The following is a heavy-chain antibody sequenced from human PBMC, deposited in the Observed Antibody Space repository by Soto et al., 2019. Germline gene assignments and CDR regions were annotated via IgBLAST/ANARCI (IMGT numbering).Heavy chain of an antibody. D-gene: IGHD3-9*01. Sequence: GGSLRLSCAASGFTFSIYAMMWVRQAPGKGLEWVSGVGGSGEYTYYADSVKGRFTISRDNSKNTVYLQISSLRAEDTAVYYCAKVLTGYYYYFEYWGQGTLVTVSS. CDR2: VGGSGEYT. V-gene: IGHV3-23*01. CDR1: GFTFSIYA. J-gene: IGHJ4*02. CDR3: AKVLTGYYYYFEY.